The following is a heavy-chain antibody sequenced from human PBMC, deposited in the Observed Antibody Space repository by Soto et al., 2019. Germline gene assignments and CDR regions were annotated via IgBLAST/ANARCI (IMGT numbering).Heavy chain of an antibody. CDR1: GFTFSSYA. Sequence: PGGSLRLSCAASGFTFSSYAMSWVRQAPGKGLEWVSAISGSGGSTYYADSVKGRFTISRDNSKNTLYLQMNSLRAEDTAVYYRPKHDSSMAWYIAPYNWFDPWAQGNLVNVS. V-gene: IGHV3-23*01. J-gene: IGHJ5*02. CDR2: ISGSGGST. CDR3: PKHDSSMAWYIAPYNWFDP. D-gene: IGHD3-22*01.